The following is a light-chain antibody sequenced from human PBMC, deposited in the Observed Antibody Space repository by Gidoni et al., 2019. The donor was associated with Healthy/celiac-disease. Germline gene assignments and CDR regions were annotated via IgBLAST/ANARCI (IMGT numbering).Light chain of an antibody. Sequence: EILMTQSPATLSVSPGERATHSCTASQSVSSNLAWYQQKPGQAPRPLIYGASTMATGIPARFSGSVSGTEFTLTISSLQSEDFAVYYCQQYNNWPPYSFGQGTKLEIK. CDR2: GAS. CDR3: QQYNNWPPYS. CDR1: QSVSSN. J-gene: IGKJ2*01. V-gene: IGKV3-15*01.